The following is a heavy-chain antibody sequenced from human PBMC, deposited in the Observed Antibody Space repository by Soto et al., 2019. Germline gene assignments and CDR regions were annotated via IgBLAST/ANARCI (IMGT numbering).Heavy chain of an antibody. D-gene: IGHD3-22*01. CDR1: GGSISSSSYY. CDR3: ARTSYRGIVVVITNYDY. V-gene: IGHV4-39*01. J-gene: IGHJ4*02. CDR2: IYYSGST. Sequence: QLQLQESGPGLVKPSATLSLTCTVSGGSISSSSYYWGWIRQPPGKGLEWIGSIYYSGSTYYNPSLKSRVTISVATSKNRFSLKLSSVTAADTAVYYCARTSYRGIVVVITNYDYWGQGTLVTVSS.